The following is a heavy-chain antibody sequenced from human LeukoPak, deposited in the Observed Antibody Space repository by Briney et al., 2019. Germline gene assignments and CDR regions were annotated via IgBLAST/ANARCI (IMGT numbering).Heavy chain of an antibody. J-gene: IGHJ4*02. CDR3: AKITVATTPNY. CDR2: ITDNGRKT. CDR1: GLTFSSYA. V-gene: IGHV3-23*01. D-gene: IGHD3-10*01. Sequence: GGSLRLSCAASGLTFSSYAMNWVRQASGKGLEWVSGITDNGRKTYYADSVKGRFSISRDNSRNTLYLQMSDLRAEDTAVYYCAKITVATTPNYWGQGTLVTVSS.